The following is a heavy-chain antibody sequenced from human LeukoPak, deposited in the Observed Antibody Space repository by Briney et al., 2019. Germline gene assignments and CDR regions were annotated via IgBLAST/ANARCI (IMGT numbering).Heavy chain of an antibody. CDR1: GGSITSSSYY. D-gene: IGHD2-21*02. Sequence: SETLSLTCSVSGGSITSSSYYWGWIRQPPGKGLDWVASVYSSGSTYYNPSLKSRVTISVDTSKNQFSLKLTSVTAADTAVHYCAGCGGDCYTNYYDMNVWGQGTTVIVSS. CDR3: AGCGGDCYTNYYDMNV. CDR2: VYSSGST. V-gene: IGHV4-39*01. J-gene: IGHJ6*02.